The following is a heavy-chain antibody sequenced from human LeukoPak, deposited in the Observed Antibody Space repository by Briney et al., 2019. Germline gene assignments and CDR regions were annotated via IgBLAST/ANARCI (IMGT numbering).Heavy chain of an antibody. CDR3: AKDQNGYSSY. Sequence: SETLSLTCGVSGGSMSSSDWWSWVRQPPGKGLEWIGQIYHSGNTKYNPSLKSRVNISIDKSKNQFSLRMTSVTAADTAVYYCAKDQNGYSSYWGQGTLVTVSS. CDR2: IYHSGNT. V-gene: IGHV4-4*02. CDR1: GGSMSSSDW. D-gene: IGHD2-15*01. J-gene: IGHJ4*02.